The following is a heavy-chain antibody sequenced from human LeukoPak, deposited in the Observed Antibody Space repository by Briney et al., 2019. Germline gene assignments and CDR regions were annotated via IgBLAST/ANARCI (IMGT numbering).Heavy chain of an antibody. CDR3: ANDYYDYVWGGSDY. CDR2: IYYSGST. V-gene: IGHV4-39*07. D-gene: IGHD3-16*01. CDR1: GGSISSSSYY. J-gene: IGHJ4*02. Sequence: SETLSLTCTVSGGSISSSSYYWGWIRQPPGKGLEWIGSIYYSGSTYYNPSLKSRVTISVDTSKNQFSLKLSSVTAADTAVYYCANDYYDYVWGGSDYWGQGTLVTVSS.